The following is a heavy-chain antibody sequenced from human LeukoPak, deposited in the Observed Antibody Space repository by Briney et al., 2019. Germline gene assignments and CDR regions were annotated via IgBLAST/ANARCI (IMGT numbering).Heavy chain of an antibody. Sequence: GGSLRLSCAASGFTFSSYSMNWVRQAPGKGLEWVANIKQDGSEKYYVDSVKGRFTISRDNAKNSLYLQMNSLRAEDTAVYYCARARIAADYYYYYMDVWGKGTTVTVSS. CDR3: ARARIAADYYYYYMDV. V-gene: IGHV3-7*01. D-gene: IGHD6-6*01. CDR1: GFTFSSYS. J-gene: IGHJ6*03. CDR2: IKQDGSEK.